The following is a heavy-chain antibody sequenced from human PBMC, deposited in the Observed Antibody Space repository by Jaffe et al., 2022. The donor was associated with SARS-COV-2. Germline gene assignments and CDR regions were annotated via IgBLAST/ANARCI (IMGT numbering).Heavy chain of an antibody. CDR3: AKEGGIRYYDFWSVGDYFDY. V-gene: IGHV3-30*18. CDR2: ISYDGSNK. Sequence: QVQLVESGGGVVQPGRSLRLSCAASGFTFSSYGMHWVRQAPGKGLEWVAVISYDGSNKYYADSVKGRFTISRDNSKNTLYLQMNSLRAEDTAVYYCAKEGGIRYYDFWSVGDYFDYWGQGTLVTVSS. CDR1: GFTFSSYG. J-gene: IGHJ4*02. D-gene: IGHD3-3*01.